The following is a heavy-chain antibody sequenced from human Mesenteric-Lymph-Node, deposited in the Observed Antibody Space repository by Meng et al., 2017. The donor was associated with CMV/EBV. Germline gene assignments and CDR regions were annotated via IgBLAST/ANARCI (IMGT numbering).Heavy chain of an antibody. V-gene: IGHV4-59*12. Sequence: SETLSLTCTFSGGSISGYYCNWLRQSPGKGLEWIGYIYYSVTTNYSPSLKSRVTISIDTSKNQFSLRLSSVTDADTAVYYCVRETGGSSSSWWGQGTLVTVSS. CDR1: GGSISGYY. CDR2: IYYSVTT. D-gene: IGHD6-6*01. CDR3: VRETGGSSSSW. J-gene: IGHJ4*02.